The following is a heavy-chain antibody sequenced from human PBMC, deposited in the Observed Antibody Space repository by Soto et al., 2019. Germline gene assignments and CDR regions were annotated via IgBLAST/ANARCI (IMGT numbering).Heavy chain of an antibody. CDR1: GYTFTNYY. Sequence: QVHLVQSGAEVKKPGASVKVSCKASGYTFTNYYMHWVRQAPGQGLEWMGMINPRGGRTTYPQKFQGRVTMTTDTSTSNVYMELSSLRSEDTAVYYCARDLAHSYDDSNTPYNAFDIWGQGTIGHRLL. J-gene: IGHJ3*02. D-gene: IGHD3-22*01. CDR2: INPRGGRT. CDR3: ARDLAHSYDDSNTPYNAFDI. V-gene: IGHV1-46*03.